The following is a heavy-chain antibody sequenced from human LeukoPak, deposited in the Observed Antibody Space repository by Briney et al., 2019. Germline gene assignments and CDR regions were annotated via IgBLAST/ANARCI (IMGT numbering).Heavy chain of an antibody. D-gene: IGHD3-9*01. CDR1: GYTFTSYG. Sequence: ASVKVSCKASGYTFTSYGISWVRQAPGQGLEWMGWISACNGNTNYAQKLQGRVTMTTDTSTSTAYMELRSLRSDDTAVYYCARGPTYYDILTGYEFDPWGQGTLVTVSS. CDR2: ISACNGNT. CDR3: ARGPTYYDILTGYEFDP. V-gene: IGHV1-18*01. J-gene: IGHJ5*02.